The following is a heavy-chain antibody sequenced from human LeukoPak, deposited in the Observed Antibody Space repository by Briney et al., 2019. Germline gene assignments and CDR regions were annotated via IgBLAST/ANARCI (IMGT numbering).Heavy chain of an antibody. CDR1: GGSISSYY. J-gene: IGHJ4*02. V-gene: IGHV4-59*08. CDR2: IYYSGST. D-gene: IGHD6-13*01. CDR3: AVSIAAAGGDY. Sequence: SETLSLTCTVSGGSISSYYWSWIRQPPGKGLEWIGYIYYSGSTNYNPSLKSRVTISVDTSKNQFSLKLSSVTAADTAVYYCAVSIAAAGGDYWGQGTLVTVSS.